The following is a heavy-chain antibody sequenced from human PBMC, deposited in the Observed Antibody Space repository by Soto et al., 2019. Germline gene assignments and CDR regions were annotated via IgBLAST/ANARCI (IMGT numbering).Heavy chain of an antibody. J-gene: IGHJ4*02. CDR2: IYWDDDK. V-gene: IGHV2-5*02. D-gene: IGHD4-17*01. Sequence: QITLKESGPTLVKPTQTLTLTCTFSGFSLSTSGVGVGWIRQPPGKALEWLALIYWDDDKRYSPSLKSRPTITKDTPKHHVVLTMTNMDPVDTATYYCAHRMTTVTPYYFDYWGQGTLVTVSS. CDR3: AHRMTTVTPYYFDY. CDR1: GFSLSTSGVG.